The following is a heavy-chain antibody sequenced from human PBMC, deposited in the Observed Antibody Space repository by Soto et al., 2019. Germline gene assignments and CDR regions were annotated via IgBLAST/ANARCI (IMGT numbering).Heavy chain of an antibody. CDR3: ARAGTVLLCFGELSLPDY. Sequence: EVQLVESGGGLVQPGGSLRLSCAASGFTFSSYSMNWVRQAPGTGLEGVSYISSSSSTIYYADSVKGRFTISIYNAKNSLYLQTNSWRAEDTSVYYGARAGTVLLCFGELSLPDYWGQGTLVTVSS. V-gene: IGHV3-48*01. CDR1: GFTFSSYS. J-gene: IGHJ4*02. CDR2: ISSSSSTI. D-gene: IGHD3-10*01.